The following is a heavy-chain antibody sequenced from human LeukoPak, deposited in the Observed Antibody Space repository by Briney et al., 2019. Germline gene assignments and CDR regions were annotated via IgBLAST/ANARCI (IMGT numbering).Heavy chain of an antibody. J-gene: IGHJ4*02. CDR1: GGSISSYY. V-gene: IGHV4-59*08. Sequence: KPSETLSLTCTVSGGSISSYYWSWIRQPPGKGLEWTGYIYYSGSTNYNPSLKSRVTISVDTSKNQFSLKLSSVTAADTAVYYCAREIYSSSWSLFDYWGQGTLVTVSS. CDR2: IYYSGST. CDR3: AREIYSSSWSLFDY. D-gene: IGHD6-13*01.